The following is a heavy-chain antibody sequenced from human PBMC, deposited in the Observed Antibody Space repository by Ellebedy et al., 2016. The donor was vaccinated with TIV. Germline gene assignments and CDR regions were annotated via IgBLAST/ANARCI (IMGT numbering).Heavy chain of an antibody. J-gene: IGHJ6*02. CDR1: GGTFSSYA. CDR3: ARTDTAYPPMDMDV. CDR2: IIPIFGTA. V-gene: IGHV1-69*05. D-gene: IGHD5-18*01. Sequence: AASVKVSCKASGGTFSSYAISWVRQAPGQGLEWMGGIIPIFGTANYAQKFQGRVTITRNTSISTAYMELSSLRSEDTAVYYCARTDTAYPPMDMDVWGQGTTVTVSS.